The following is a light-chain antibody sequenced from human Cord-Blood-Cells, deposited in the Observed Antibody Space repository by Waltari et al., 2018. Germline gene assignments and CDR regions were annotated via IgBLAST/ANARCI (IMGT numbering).Light chain of an antibody. CDR3: CSYAGSSTYWV. J-gene: IGLJ3*02. CDR2: EGS. CDR1: SSDVGSYNL. V-gene: IGLV2-23*01. Sequence: QSALTQPASVSGSPGQSITISCTGTSSDVGSYNLVSWYQQNPGKAPKLMIYEGSKRPSGVSNRFCGSKSGNTASLTISGLQAEDEADYYCCSYAGSSTYWVFGGGTKLTVL.